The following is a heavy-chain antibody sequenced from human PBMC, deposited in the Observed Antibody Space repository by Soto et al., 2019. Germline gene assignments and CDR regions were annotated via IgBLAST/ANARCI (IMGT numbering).Heavy chain of an antibody. J-gene: IGHJ5*02. D-gene: IGHD2-2*01. V-gene: IGHV4-4*02. CDR3: ARVRQYCVSSSCYLDP. CDR1: GDSISSSNW. Sequence: QVQLQESGPGLVKPSGTLSLTCAVSGDSISSSNWWNWVRQSPGKGLEWIGEIHHSGITNYNPSLKSRVTISVDESKKQFSLKLNSVTAADTAVYYCARVRQYCVSSSCYLDPWGQGTLVTVSS. CDR2: IHHSGIT.